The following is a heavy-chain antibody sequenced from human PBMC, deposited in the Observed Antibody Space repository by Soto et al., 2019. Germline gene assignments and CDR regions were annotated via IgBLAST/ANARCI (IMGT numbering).Heavy chain of an antibody. V-gene: IGHV4-34*01. CDR2: INQSRSA. J-gene: IGHJ4*01. CDR1: DGSIIDYI. CDR3: ARGLITRSQYAGGWYYSDS. D-gene: IGHD3-10*01. Sequence: SQPQSHACNVEDGSIIDYIWNWIRQTPGKGLQCIGQINQSRSANHHQSLKSRVTISVHTSNSQFSLELSSVTAADTAVDFCARGLITRSQYAGGWYYSDSGGQGTPVTVSS.